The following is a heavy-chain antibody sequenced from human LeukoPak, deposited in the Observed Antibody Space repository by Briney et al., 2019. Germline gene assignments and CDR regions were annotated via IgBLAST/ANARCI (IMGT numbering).Heavy chain of an antibody. Sequence: PGGSLRLSCAASGFTFSNAWMNWVRQAPGKGLEWVGRIRSNSDGGTIDYAAPVKGRFTLSRDDSKTTLYLQMNSLQTEDTAVYYCDTDFYDSTWGHGTLVTVSS. J-gene: IGHJ5*01. V-gene: IGHV3-15*07. CDR2: IRSNSDGGTI. D-gene: IGHD3-22*01. CDR1: GFTFSNAW. CDR3: DTDFYDST.